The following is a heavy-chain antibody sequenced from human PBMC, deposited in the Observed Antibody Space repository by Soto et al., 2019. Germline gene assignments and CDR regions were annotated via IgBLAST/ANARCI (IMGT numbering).Heavy chain of an antibody. D-gene: IGHD3-10*01. CDR2: TYYRSKWYN. J-gene: IGHJ5*02. Sequence: SQTLSLTCAISGDSVSSNSAAWNWIRQSPSRGLEWLGRTYYRSKWYNDYAVSVKSRITINPDTSKNQFSLQLNSVTPEDTAVFYCAKAGKRGQITWSAPWGQGTWVPVSS. CDR3: AKAGKRGQITWSAP. CDR1: GDSVSSNSAA. V-gene: IGHV6-1*01.